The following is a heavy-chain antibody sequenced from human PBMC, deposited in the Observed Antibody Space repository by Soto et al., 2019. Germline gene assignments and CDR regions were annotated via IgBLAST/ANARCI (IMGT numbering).Heavy chain of an antibody. V-gene: IGHV1-69*18. CDR2: LIPMFGTT. CDR3: ARAAVLTFTGFYDVDV. Sequence: QVQLVQSGAEVKTPGSSVKVSCEASGGTFSSYSINWVRQAPGQGLEWMGRLIPMFGTTDYAQRFQGRVTFAADETTNTASMEVTDLTSEDTAVYYCARAAVLTFTGFYDVDVRGQGTTVTVSS. D-gene: IGHD1-1*01. J-gene: IGHJ6*02. CDR1: GGTFSSYS.